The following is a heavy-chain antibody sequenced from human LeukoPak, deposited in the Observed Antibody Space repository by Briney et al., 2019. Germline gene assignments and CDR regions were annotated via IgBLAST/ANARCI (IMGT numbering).Heavy chain of an antibody. CDR2: ISSSGGST. D-gene: IGHD6-13*01. CDR3: AKERGTGYSSSWYSWFDP. Sequence: PGGSLRLSCAASGFTFSNYVMSWVRQAPGKGLEGVSSISSSGGSTYYANSVKGRFTLSRDNSKDTLYLQMNNLRVDDTAVYYCAKERGTGYSSSWYSWFDPWGQGTLVTVSS. V-gene: IGHV3-23*01. CDR1: GFTFSNYV. J-gene: IGHJ5*02.